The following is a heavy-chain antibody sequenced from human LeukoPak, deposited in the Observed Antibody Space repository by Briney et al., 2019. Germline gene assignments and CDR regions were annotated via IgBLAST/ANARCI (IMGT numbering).Heavy chain of an antibody. CDR2: INHSGST. J-gene: IGHJ4*02. CDR3: ARLMFRGYCSGGSCTDY. D-gene: IGHD2-15*01. V-gene: IGHV4-34*01. Sequence: SETLSLTCAVYGGSFSGYYWSWIRQPPGKGLEWIGGINHSGSTNYNPSLKSRVTISVDTSKNQFSLKLSSVTAADTAVYYCARLMFRGYCSGGSCTDYWGQGTLVTVSS. CDR1: GGSFSGYY.